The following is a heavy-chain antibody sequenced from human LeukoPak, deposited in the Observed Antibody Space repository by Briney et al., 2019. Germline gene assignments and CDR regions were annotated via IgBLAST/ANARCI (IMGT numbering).Heavy chain of an antibody. V-gene: IGHV3-23*01. D-gene: IGHD5-12*01. CDR1: GFTFSGYA. J-gene: IGHJ4*02. CDR2: ISGSGGST. CDR3: AHANHDIVATRPLYFEY. Sequence: GGSLRLSCAASGFTFSGYAMSWVRQAPGKGLEWVSAISGSGGSTYYADSVKGRFTISRDNSKNTLYLQMNSLRAEDTDAYYCAHANHDIVATRPLYFEYWGQGTLVPVPS.